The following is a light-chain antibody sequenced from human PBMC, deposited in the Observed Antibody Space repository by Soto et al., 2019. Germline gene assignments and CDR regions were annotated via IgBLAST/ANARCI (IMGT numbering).Light chain of an antibody. CDR3: QQCNNWPPIT. V-gene: IGKV3-20*01. J-gene: IGKJ5*01. CDR1: QSVSSSY. CDR2: GAS. Sequence: EIVLTQSPGTLSLSPGERATLSCRASQSVSSSYLAWYQQKPGQAPRLLIYGASSRATGIPDRFSGSGSGTDFTLTISRLEPEDFAVYYCQQCNNWPPITFGQGTRLEIK.